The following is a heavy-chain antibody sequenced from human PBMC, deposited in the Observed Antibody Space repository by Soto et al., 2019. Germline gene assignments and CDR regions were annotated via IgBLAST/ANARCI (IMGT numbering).Heavy chain of an antibody. Sequence: QLQLQESGPGLVKPSETLSLTCTVSGDSISSRSYYWGWIRQPPGQGLEWIGNIHYSGSTSYNPSLKSRATISIDTSQNQFSLKLTSVTAADTAVYYCARLGGWTQDYGMDVWGQGTTVTVSS. V-gene: IGHV4-39*01. J-gene: IGHJ6*02. CDR2: IHYSGST. D-gene: IGHD6-19*01. CDR3: ARLGGWTQDYGMDV. CDR1: GDSISSRSYY.